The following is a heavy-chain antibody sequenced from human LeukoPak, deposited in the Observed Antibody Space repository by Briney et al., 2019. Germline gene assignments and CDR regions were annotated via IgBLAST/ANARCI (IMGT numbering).Heavy chain of an antibody. D-gene: IGHD6-13*01. CDR2: IYSGGST. Sequence: GGSLRLSCADSGCTFSNYAMHWVRQAPGKGLEWVSVIYSGGSTYYADSVKGRFTISSDNSKNTLYLQMNSLRAEDTAVYYCARGDSTSWYYFGYWGQRTLVTVSS. CDR3: ARGDSTSWYYFGY. CDR1: GCTFSNYA. V-gene: IGHV3-66*01. J-gene: IGHJ4*02.